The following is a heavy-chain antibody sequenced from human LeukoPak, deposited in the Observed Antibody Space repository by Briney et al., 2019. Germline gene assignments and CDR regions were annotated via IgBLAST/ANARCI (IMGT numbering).Heavy chain of an antibody. D-gene: IGHD1-26*01. CDR2: INHSGST. J-gene: IGHJ4*02. CDR1: GGSISSRGNY. V-gene: IGHV4-39*07. Sequence: SETLPLTCTVSGGSISSRGNYWGWIRQPPGKGLEWIGEINHSGSTNYNPSLKSRVTISVDTSKNQFSLKLSSVTAADTAVYYCARWEGGSYYDFDYWGQGTLVTVSS. CDR3: ARWEGGSYYDFDY.